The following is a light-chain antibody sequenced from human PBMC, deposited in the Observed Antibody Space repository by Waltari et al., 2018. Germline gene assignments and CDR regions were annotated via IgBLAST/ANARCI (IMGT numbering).Light chain of an antibody. Sequence: QSALTQPASVSGSPGQSITISCTGSSTYIAAYFFVSWYQQHPDKAPKLIIHGVSNRPSGVSDRFSGSKSGNTASLTISGLRTEDEADYYCSSYSSTTTRAIFGGGTRLSVL. V-gene: IGLV2-14*03. CDR2: GVS. J-gene: IGLJ2*01. CDR1: STYIAAYFF. CDR3: SSYSSTTTRAI.